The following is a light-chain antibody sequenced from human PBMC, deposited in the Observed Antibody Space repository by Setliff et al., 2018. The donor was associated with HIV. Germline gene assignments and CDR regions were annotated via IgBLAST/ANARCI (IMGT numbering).Light chain of an antibody. CDR1: GTDVGYYDL. CDR2: EVN. J-gene: IGLJ1*01. Sequence: QSALTQPASVSGPPGQSITISCTGTGTDVGYYDLVSWYQQHPGKAPKFLMFEVNKRPTRVSDRFSGSKSGNTASLTISGLQAEDEAVYYCCSYAGFDTYGFGSGTKVTVL. CDR3: CSYAGFDTYG. V-gene: IGLV2-23*02.